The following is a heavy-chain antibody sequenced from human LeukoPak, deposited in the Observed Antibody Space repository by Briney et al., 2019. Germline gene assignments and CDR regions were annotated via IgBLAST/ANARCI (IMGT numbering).Heavy chain of an antibody. CDR3: ARRITMIVNYYYYGMDV. CDR2: ISGSGGST. V-gene: IGHV3-23*01. Sequence: GGSLRLSCAASGFTFSSYAMSWVRQAPGKGLEWVSAISGSGGSTYYADSVKGRFTISRDNSKNTLYLQMNRLRAEDTAVYYCARRITMIVNYYYYGMDVWGQGTTVTVSS. CDR1: GFTFSSYA. D-gene: IGHD3-22*01. J-gene: IGHJ6*02.